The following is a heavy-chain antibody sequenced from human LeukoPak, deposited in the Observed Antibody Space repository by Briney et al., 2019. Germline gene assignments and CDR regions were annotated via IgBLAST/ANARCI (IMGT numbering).Heavy chain of an antibody. V-gene: IGHV4-4*07. CDR3: ARSIGASGYSNPIGAFDS. D-gene: IGHD3-3*01. CDR1: GGSISSYY. CDR2: IYTSGST. J-gene: IGHJ3*02. Sequence: SETLSLTCTVSGGSISSYYWSWIRPPARKGLEWIGRIYTSGSTNYNPSLKSRVTLSVDTSKNQFSLKLSSVTAADTAVYYWARSIGASGYSNPIGAFDSWGQGTMVTVSS.